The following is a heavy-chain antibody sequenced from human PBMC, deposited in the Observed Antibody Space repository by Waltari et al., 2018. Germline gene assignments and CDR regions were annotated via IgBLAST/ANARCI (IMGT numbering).Heavy chain of an antibody. CDR3: ARAMNRRDYGDYRTDWFDP. J-gene: IGHJ5*02. CDR2: IYHSGST. V-gene: IGHV4-38-2*01. D-gene: IGHD4-17*01. Sequence: QVQLQESGPGLVKASETLSLTCAVSGLSHRNGYHRGLIPPPPGKGLEWIGSIYHSGSTYYNPSLKSRVTISVDTSKNQFSLKLSSVTAADTAVYYCARAMNRRDYGDYRTDWFDPWGQGTLVTVSS. CDR1: GLSHRNGYH.